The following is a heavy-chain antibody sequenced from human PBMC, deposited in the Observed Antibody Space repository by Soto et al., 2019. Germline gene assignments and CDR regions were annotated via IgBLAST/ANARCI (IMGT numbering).Heavy chain of an antibody. D-gene: IGHD2-2*01. CDR3: ARRRDAYTFFDY. V-gene: IGHV3-48*01. Sequence: PGGSLRLSCAASGFTFSTYSMNWVRQAPGKGLEWVSYISSSSSTIFYTDYVKGRFTVSRDNAKNSLYLQMNSLRAEDTAVYYCARRRDAYTFFDYWGQGT. J-gene: IGHJ4*02. CDR1: GFTFSTYS. CDR2: ISSSSSTI.